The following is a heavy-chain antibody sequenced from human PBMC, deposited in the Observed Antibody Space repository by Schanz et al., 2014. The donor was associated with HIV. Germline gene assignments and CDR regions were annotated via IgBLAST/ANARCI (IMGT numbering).Heavy chain of an antibody. J-gene: IGHJ4*02. CDR2: IWSDGNNK. Sequence: QMQLVESGGGVVRPGRSLKLSCAASGFSFDNYAMHWVRQAPGKGLEWVAVIWSDGNNKYYGDSVKGRFTISRDNSKNTLYLQMNSLGVEDTAVYFCARDGARTSHWGFWGQGTLVTVSS. D-gene: IGHD2-2*01. CDR1: GFSFDNYA. V-gene: IGHV3-33*08. CDR3: ARDGARTSHWGF.